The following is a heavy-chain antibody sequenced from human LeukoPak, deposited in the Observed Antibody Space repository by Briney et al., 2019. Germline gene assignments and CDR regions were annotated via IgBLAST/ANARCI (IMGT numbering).Heavy chain of an antibody. CDR3: ATRSSHSGSSLGFDY. D-gene: IGHD1-26*01. V-gene: IGHV3-30*04. CDR1: GFTFSNYA. Sequence: GGSLRLSCAASGFTFSNYAMHWVRQAPGKGLEWVAVISYDGSNKYYADSVKGRFTISRDNAKNSLYLQMNSLRAEDTAVYYCATRSSHSGSSLGFDYWGQGTLVTVSS. CDR2: ISYDGSNK. J-gene: IGHJ4*02.